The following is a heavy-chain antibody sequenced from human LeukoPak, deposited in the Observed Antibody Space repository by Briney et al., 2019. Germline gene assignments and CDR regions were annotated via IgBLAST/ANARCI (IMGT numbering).Heavy chain of an antibody. D-gene: IGHD3-22*01. CDR1: GFTFSSYW. V-gene: IGHV3-7*04. CDR2: IKQDGSDK. J-gene: IGHJ4*02. CDR3: ARDPYDSSWGLCYFGY. Sequence: SGGSLILSCAASGFTFSSYWMSWVRQAPGKGLEWVANIKQDGSDKYYVDSVKGRFTISRDNAKNSLYLQMNSLRAEDTAVYYCARDPYDSSWGLCYFGYWGQGNLVTVSP.